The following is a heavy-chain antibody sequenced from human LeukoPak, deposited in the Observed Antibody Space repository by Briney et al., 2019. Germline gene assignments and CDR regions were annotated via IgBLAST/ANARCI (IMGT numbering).Heavy chain of an antibody. CDR2: NNPSGGST. D-gene: IGHD1-7*01. J-gene: IGHJ6*02. Sequence: ASVKVSCKASGYTFTSYSMHWVRQAPGQGLEWMGMNNPSGGSTSYAQKFQGRVTMTGATSTSTVYMELSSLRSEDTAVYYCARVELNYGMDVWGQGTTVTVSS. CDR1: GYTFTSYS. V-gene: IGHV1-46*01. CDR3: ARVELNYGMDV.